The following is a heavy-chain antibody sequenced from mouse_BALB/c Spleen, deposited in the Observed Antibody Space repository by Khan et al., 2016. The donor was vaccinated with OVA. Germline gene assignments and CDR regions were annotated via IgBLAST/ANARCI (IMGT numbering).Heavy chain of an antibody. Sequence: EVQLLETGPGLVKPSQSLSLTCTVTGYSITSDYAWNWIRQFPGNKLEWMVYISSSGSPSYNPSLKSRISITRDTSKNQFFLQLNSVTTEDTATYYCASPGWDGPFAYWGQGTLVTVSA. D-gene: IGHD4-1*01. J-gene: IGHJ3*01. CDR3: ASPGWDGPFAY. CDR1: GYSITSDYA. CDR2: ISSSGSP. V-gene: IGHV3-2*02.